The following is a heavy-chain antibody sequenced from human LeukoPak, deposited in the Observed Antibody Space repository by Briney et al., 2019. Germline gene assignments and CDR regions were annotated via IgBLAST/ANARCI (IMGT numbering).Heavy chain of an antibody. CDR3: ARGDFYDSSVYYYD. D-gene: IGHD3-22*01. CDR2: INPKSGGR. CDR1: GYTFTGYY. V-gene: IGHV1-2*02. Sequence: AAVKVSCKASGYTFTGYYIHWVRQAPGQGLEGMGWINPKSGGRNYAQKFQGRVSMTRDTSISTAYMDLSSLRFDDTAMYYCARGDFYDSSVYYYDWGQGTLVTVSS. J-gene: IGHJ4*02.